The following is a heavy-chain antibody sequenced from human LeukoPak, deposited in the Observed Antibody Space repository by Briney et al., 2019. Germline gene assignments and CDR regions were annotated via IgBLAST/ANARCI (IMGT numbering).Heavy chain of an antibody. Sequence: SETLSLTCTVSGYSISSGYYWGWIRQPPGKGLEWIGSIYHSGSTYYNPSLKSRVTISVDTSKNQFSLKLSSVTAADTAVYYCASHHQLLDYLDYWGQGTLVTVSS. D-gene: IGHD2-2*01. J-gene: IGHJ4*02. CDR3: ASHHQLLDYLDY. V-gene: IGHV4-38-2*02. CDR2: IYHSGST. CDR1: GYSISSGYY.